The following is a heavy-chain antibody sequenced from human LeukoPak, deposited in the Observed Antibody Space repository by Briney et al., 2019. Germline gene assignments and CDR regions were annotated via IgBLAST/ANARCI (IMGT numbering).Heavy chain of an antibody. J-gene: IGHJ3*02. CDR2: IITIFGTA. CDR1: GGTFSSYA. V-gene: IGHV1-69*13. Sequence: ASVKVSCKASGGTFSSYAISWVRQAPGQGLEWMGGIITIFGTANYAQKFQGRVTITADESTNTAYMELSSLRSEDTAVYYCASTPRARLSGGSSRGPNAFDIWRQGTMVTVSS. CDR3: ASTPRARLSGGSSRGPNAFDI. D-gene: IGHD2-2*01.